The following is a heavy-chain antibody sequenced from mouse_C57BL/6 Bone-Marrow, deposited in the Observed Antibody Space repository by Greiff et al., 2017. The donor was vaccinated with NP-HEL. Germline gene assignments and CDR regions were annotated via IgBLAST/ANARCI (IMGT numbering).Heavy chain of an antibody. CDR2: IDPENGDT. D-gene: IGHD2-3*01. J-gene: IGHJ2*01. CDR1: GFNIKDDY. CDR3: TTGLLFGSCFDY. V-gene: IGHV14-4*01. Sequence: EVMLVESGAELVRPGASVKLSCTASGFNIKDDYMHWVKQRPEQGLEWIGWIDPENGDTEYASKFQGKATITVDTSSNTAYLQLSSLTSEDTAVYYCTTGLLFGSCFDYWGQGTTLTVSS.